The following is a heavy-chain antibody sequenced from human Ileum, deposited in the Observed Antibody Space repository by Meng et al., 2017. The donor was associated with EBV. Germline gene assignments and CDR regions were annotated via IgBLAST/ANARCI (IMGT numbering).Heavy chain of an antibody. CDR1: GGPLSGYD. J-gene: IGHJ4*02. Sequence: QVQVQQWGAGLLKPSEXLSLTRAVYGGPLSGYDWSWIRQSPGRGLEWLGQIKDTGGGGYNPSLKSRMTMSADTSTNQFSLKLTSVTAADTAVYFCRHAYCNDDGCTDHWGQGSLVTVSS. D-gene: IGHD2-21*01. V-gene: IGHV4-34*01. CDR2: IKDTGGG. CDR3: RHAYCNDDGCTDH.